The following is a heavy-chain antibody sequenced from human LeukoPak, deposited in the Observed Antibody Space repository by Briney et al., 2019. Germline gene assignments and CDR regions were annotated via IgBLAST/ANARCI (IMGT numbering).Heavy chain of an antibody. CDR3: ARGSVSPGMSS. D-gene: IGHD6-13*01. Sequence: GSSVTVSFKSSGGTFSSYAISWVRQSPGQWLEWMGRIIPIFGTANYAQKFQGRVTITTDESTSTAYMELSSLRSEDTAVYYCARGSVSPGMSSWGQGTLVTVSS. J-gene: IGHJ5*02. V-gene: IGHV1-69*05. CDR1: GGTFSSYA. CDR2: IIPIFGTA.